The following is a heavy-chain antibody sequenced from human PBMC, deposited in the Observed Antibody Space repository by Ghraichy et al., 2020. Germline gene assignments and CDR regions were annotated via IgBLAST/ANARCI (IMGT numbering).Heavy chain of an antibody. V-gene: IGHV1-18*01. Sequence: ASVKVSCKASGYTFTSYGISWVRQAPGQGLEWMGWISAYNGNTNYAQKLQGRVTMTTDTSTSTAYMELRSLRSDDTAVYYCARDANYYDTRGLCGYWGQGTLVTVSS. CDR2: ISAYNGNT. CDR1: GYTFTSYG. J-gene: IGHJ4*02. CDR3: ARDANYYDTRGLCGY. D-gene: IGHD3-22*01.